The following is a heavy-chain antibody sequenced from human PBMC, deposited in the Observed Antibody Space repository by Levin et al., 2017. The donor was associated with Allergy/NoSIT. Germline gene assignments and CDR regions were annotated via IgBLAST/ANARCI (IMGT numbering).Heavy chain of an antibody. CDR2: IWYDGSNK. V-gene: IGHV3-33*01. Sequence: GGSLRLSCAASGFTFSSYGMHWVRQAPGKGLEWVAVIWYDGSNKYYADSVKGRFTISRDNSKNTLYLQINSLRAEDTAVYYCARDPRLLGFGELSNDAFDSWGQGTMVTVSS. CDR1: GFTFSSYG. CDR3: ARDPRLLGFGELSNDAFDS. J-gene: IGHJ3*02. D-gene: IGHD3-10*01.